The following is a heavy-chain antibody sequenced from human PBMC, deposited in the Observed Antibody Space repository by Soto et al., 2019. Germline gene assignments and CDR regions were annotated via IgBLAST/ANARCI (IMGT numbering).Heavy chain of an antibody. CDR1: GFTFSNYA. D-gene: IGHD3-3*02. Sequence: VQLLESGGGLVQPGGSLRLSCEASGFTFSNYAMAWVRQTPGEGPAWVSTIGGGDDIFYAESVQGRFIISRDDSRSTMYLQMDNLRVEDTAIYFCAKDSISYNGIYDAFDVWGQGTVVTVSS. CDR2: IGGGDDI. CDR3: AKDSISYNGIYDAFDV. V-gene: IGHV3-23*01. J-gene: IGHJ3*01.